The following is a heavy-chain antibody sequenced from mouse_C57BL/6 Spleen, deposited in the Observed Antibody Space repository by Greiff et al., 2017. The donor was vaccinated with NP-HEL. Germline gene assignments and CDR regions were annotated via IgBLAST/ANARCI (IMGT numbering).Heavy chain of an antibody. CDR3: ARYHDGYYSMDY. J-gene: IGHJ4*01. D-gene: IGHD2-3*01. CDR1: GYTFTSYG. Sequence: QVQLQQSGAELARPGASVKLSCKASGYTFTSYGISWVKQRTGQGLEWIGEFYPRSGNTYYNEKFKGKATLTADKSSSTAYMELRSLTSEDSAVYFCARYHDGYYSMDYWGQGTSVTVSS. V-gene: IGHV1-81*01. CDR2: FYPRSGNT.